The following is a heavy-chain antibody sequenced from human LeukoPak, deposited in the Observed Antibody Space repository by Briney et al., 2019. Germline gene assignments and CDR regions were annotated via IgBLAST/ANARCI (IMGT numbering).Heavy chain of an antibody. CDR2: IYHSGST. D-gene: IGHD5-12*01. J-gene: IGHJ4*02. CDR1: GGSISSGGYS. Sequence: SQTLSLTCAVSGGSISSGGYSWSWIRQPPGKGLERIGYIYHSGSTYYNPSLKSRVTISVDRSKNQFSLKLSSVTAADTAVYYCARVRVDIVARYFDYWGQGTLVTVSS. V-gene: IGHV4-30-2*01. CDR3: ARVRVDIVARYFDY.